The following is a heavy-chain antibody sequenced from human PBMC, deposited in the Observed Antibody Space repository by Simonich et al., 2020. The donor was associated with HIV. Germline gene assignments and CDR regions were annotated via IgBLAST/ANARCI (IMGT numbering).Heavy chain of an antibody. CDR1: GYTFTGYY. V-gene: IGHV1-2*02. CDR2: ITPNSGGT. D-gene: IGHD3-10*01. Sequence: QVQLVQSGAEVKKPGASVKVSCKASGYTFTGYYIHWVRQAPGHGLEWREGITPNSGGTNNAQKFQGRVTMTRDTSISTAYMELSRLRSDDTAVYYCASSAGWFGELSSWFDPWGQGTLVTVSS. CDR3: ASSAGWFGELSSWFDP. J-gene: IGHJ5*02.